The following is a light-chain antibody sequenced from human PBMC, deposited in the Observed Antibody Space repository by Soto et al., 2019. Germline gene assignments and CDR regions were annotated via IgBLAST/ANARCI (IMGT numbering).Light chain of an antibody. V-gene: IGKV1-5*03. CDR2: QAS. Sequence: DIQMTQSPATLSASVGDRVTITRRASQTIGSWLAWYHQKPGKAPDLLIYQASSLASVVPSRVSGGGSGTEFTLTISVLQDDDFAIYYCQQYTSYPLTFGGGTKVEI. CDR1: QTIGSW. CDR3: QQYTSYPLT. J-gene: IGKJ4*01.